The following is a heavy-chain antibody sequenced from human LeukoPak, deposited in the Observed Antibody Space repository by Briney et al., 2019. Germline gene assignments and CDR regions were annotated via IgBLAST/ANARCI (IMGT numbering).Heavy chain of an antibody. CDR3: AKGRAYSGSSLPWDY. V-gene: IGHV3-9*01. CDR2: ISWNNDYI. J-gene: IGHJ4*02. CDR1: GISFEDHA. Sequence: PGGSVRLSCVTTGISFEDHAMYWVRQAPGKGLEWVSSISWNNDYIGYADSVRGRFTISRDNAKNSLYLQMNSLRAEDTAVYYCAKGRAYSGSSLPWDYWGQGTLVTVSS. D-gene: IGHD1-26*01.